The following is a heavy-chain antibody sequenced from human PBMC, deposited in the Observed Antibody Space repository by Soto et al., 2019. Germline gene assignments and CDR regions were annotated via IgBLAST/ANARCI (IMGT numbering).Heavy chain of an antibody. J-gene: IGHJ4*02. CDR1: GFTFSDYH. Sequence: QVQLVESGGGLVKPGGSPRLSCAVSGFTFSDYHMTWIRQAPGKGLEWVSYISSSTSHTNYADSVKGRFTISRDNAKNSLFLQMNSLRAEDTAVYYCARGRGAAADYFDFWGQGTLVTVSS. D-gene: IGHD6-13*01. CDR2: ISSSTSHT. V-gene: IGHV3-11*05. CDR3: ARGRGAAADYFDF.